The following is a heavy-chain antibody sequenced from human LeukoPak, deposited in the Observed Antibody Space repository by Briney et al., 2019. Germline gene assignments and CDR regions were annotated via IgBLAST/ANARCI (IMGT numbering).Heavy chain of an antibody. CDR3: ARRIAARPPHRSYFDY. D-gene: IGHD6-6*01. Sequence: GASVKVSCNASRYTFTSYDINWVRQATGQGLEWMGWMNPNSGNTGYAQKFQGRVTMTRNTSISTAYMELSSLRSEDTAVYYCARRIAARPPHRSYFDYWGQGTLVTVSS. J-gene: IGHJ4*02. V-gene: IGHV1-8*01. CDR2: MNPNSGNT. CDR1: RYTFTSYD.